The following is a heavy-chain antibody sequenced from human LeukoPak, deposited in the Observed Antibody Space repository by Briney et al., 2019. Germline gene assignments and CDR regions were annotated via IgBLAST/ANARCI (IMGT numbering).Heavy chain of an antibody. CDR3: ARGGVLWSPQSDDY. CDR1: GYTFTGYY. V-gene: IGHV1-2*02. J-gene: IGHJ4*02. D-gene: IGHD5-18*01. CDR2: INPNSGGT. Sequence: ASVKVSCKASGYTFTGYYTHWVRQAPGQGLEWMGWINPNSGGTNYAQKFQGRVTMTRDTSISTAYMELSRLRSDDTAVYYCARGGVLWSPQSDDYWGQGTLVTVSS.